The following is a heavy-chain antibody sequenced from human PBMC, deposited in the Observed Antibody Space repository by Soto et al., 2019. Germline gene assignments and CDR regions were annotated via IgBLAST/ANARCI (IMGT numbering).Heavy chain of an antibody. CDR3: ARASKSAAGIDS. Sequence: QVLLVESGGGVVQPGRSLRLSCEVSGFIFSNFGMHWVRQAPGKGLEWVAVMSYDGTNKYYADSVKGRFTISRDNSKRTLHLQMSSLRGEDTAVYYCARASKSAAGIDSWGQGTQVTVSS. J-gene: IGHJ4*02. V-gene: IGHV3-30*03. D-gene: IGHD6-13*01. CDR2: MSYDGTNK. CDR1: GFIFSNFG.